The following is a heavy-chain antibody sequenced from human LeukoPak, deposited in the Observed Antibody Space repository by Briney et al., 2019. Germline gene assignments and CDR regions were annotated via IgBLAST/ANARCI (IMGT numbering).Heavy chain of an antibody. J-gene: IGHJ6*02. V-gene: IGHV3-53*01. Sequence: GGSLRLSCAASGFTVSSNYMSWVRQAPGKGLEWVSVVYSGGSTYYADSVKGRFTISRDNSKNTLYLQMNSLRAEDTAVYYCARDRKPTPLYYGMDVWGQGTTVTVSS. CDR1: GFTVSSNY. CDR2: VYSGGST. CDR3: ARDRKPTPLYYGMDV.